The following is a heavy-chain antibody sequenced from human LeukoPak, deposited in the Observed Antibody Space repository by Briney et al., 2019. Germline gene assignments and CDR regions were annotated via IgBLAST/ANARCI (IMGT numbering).Heavy chain of an antibody. CDR2: INHSGST. V-gene: IGHV4-34*01. D-gene: IGHD6-13*01. Sequence: KPSETLSLTCAVYGGSFSGYYWSWIRQPPGKGLEWIGEINHSGSTNYNPSLKSRVTISVDTSKNQFSLKLSSVTAADTAVYYCARDAAGTWDNWFDPWGQGTLVTVSS. CDR1: GGSFSGYY. CDR3: ARDAAGTWDNWFDP. J-gene: IGHJ5*02.